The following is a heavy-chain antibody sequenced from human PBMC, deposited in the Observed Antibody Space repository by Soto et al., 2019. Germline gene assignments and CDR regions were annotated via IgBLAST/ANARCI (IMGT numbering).Heavy chain of an antibody. J-gene: IGHJ6*02. V-gene: IGHV3-48*03. CDR1: GFTFSSYE. CDR2: ISVSGTMR. CDR3: ATAGLTGPV. D-gene: IGHD3-9*01. Sequence: QLVESGGGSVQPGRSLRLSCAPSGFTFSSYEMNWVRQAPGKGLEWVSYISVSGTMRFYADAVKGRFTISRDNTKKILYLQMNSLRAEDTALYYCATAGLTGPVWGHGTTVTVSS.